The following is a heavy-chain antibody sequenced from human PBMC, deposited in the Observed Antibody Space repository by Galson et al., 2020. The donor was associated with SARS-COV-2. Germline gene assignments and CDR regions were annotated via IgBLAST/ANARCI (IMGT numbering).Heavy chain of an antibody. V-gene: IGHV4-4*02. CDR3: ARALSSSLPLIWCGELAAYYFDY. D-gene: IGHD3-10*01. J-gene: IGHJ4*02. Sequence: TLSLTCAVSGGSISSSNWWSWVRQPPGKGLEWIGEIYHSGSTNYNPSLKSRVTISVDKSKNQFSLKLSSVTAADTAVYYCARALSSSLPLIWCGELAAYYFDYWGQGTLVTVAS. CDR1: GGSISSSNW. CDR2: IYHSGST.